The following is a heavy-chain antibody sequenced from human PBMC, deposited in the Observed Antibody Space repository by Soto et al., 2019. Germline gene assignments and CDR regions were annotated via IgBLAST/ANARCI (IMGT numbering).Heavy chain of an antibody. J-gene: IGHJ6*02. CDR1: GFTFSSYG. D-gene: IGHD3-22*01. Sequence: SLRLSCAASGFTFSSYGMHWVRQAPGKGLEWVAVIWYDGSNKYYADSVKGRFTISRDNSKNTLYLQMNSLRAEDTAVYYCASDYYDSSGYPNFYYYYGMDVWGQGTKVTSP. CDR2: IWYDGSNK. CDR3: ASDYYDSSGYPNFYYYYGMDV. V-gene: IGHV3-33*01.